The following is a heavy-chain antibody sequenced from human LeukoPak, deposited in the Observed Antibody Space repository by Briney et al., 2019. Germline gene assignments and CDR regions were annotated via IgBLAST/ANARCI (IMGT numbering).Heavy chain of an antibody. Sequence: PGGSLRLSCAASGFTFSISSMNWVRQAPGKGLEWVSYISSSSSTIHYAESVKGRFTISRDNAKNLLYLQMNSLRDEDTAVYYCAREMAHYFDSSGYSFWGQGTLVTVSS. D-gene: IGHD3-22*01. CDR1: GFTFSISS. CDR2: ISSSSSTI. J-gene: IGHJ4*02. CDR3: AREMAHYFDSSGYSF. V-gene: IGHV3-48*02.